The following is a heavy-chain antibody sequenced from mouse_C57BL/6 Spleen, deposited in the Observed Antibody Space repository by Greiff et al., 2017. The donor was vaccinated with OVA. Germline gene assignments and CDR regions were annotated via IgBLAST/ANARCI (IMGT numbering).Heavy chain of an antibody. J-gene: IGHJ4*01. CDR3: ARGGLSYAMDY. V-gene: IGHV1-69*01. CDR2: IDPSDSYT. Sequence: VQLQQPGAELVMPGASVKLSCKASGYTFTSYWMHWVKQRPGQGLEWIGEIDPSDSYTNYNQKFKGKSTLTVDKSSSTAYMQLSSLTSEDSAVYYCARGGLSYAMDYWGQGTSVTVSS. CDR1: GYTFTSYW. D-gene: IGHD2-4*01.